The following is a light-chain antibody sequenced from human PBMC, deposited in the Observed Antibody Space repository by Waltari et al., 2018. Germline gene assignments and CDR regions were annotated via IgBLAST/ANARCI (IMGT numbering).Light chain of an antibody. J-gene: IGKJ3*01. CDR3: QQYYRVPFT. V-gene: IGKV4-1*01. CDR1: QSVINSADNKNK. CDR2: WAS. Sequence: DIVMTQSPDSLTVSLGERATINCKSSQSVINSADNKNKLAWYQQKAGQPPKLLIYWASTRESGVPDRFSGRGSGTDFTLTISSLQAEDVAVYYCQQYYRVPFTFGPGTKVDIK.